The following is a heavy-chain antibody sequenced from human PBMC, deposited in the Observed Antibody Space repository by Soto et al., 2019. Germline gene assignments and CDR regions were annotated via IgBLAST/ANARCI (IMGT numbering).Heavy chain of an antibody. CDR2: IIPILGIA. V-gene: IGHV1-69*02. Sequence: QVQLVQSGAEVKKPGSSVKVSCKASGGTFSSYTISWVRQAPGQGLEWMGRIIPILGIANYAQKFQGRVTITADKSTITAYIELSSLRSEDTAVYYCARFEGDGYNDYWGQATLFTVS. J-gene: IGHJ4*02. CDR1: GGTFSSYT. D-gene: IGHD3-16*01. CDR3: ARFEGDGYNDY.